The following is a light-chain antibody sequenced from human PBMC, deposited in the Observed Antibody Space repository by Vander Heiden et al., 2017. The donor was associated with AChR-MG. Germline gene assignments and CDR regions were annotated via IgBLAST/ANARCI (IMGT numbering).Light chain of an antibody. V-gene: IGLV1-44*01. J-gene: IGLJ1*01. CDR3: AAWDDSLNGLL. CDR2: SHN. Sequence: QSVLTQSPSASGTPGQRVTISCSGSSSNIGSNTVNWYQQLPGTAPKLLIYSHNQRPSGVPDRFSGSKSGTSASLAIYGLQSEDEADYYCAAWDDSLNGLLFGTGTKVTGL. CDR1: SSNIGSNT.